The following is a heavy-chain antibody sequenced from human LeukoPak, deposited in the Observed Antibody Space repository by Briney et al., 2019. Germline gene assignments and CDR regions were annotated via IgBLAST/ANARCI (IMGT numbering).Heavy chain of an antibody. J-gene: IGHJ4*02. D-gene: IGHD3-10*01. CDR1: GYSISSGYY. CDR3: AREASVDWGVNDY. V-gene: IGHV4-38-2*02. CDR2: IYHSGST. Sequence: SETLSLTCTVSGYSISSGYYWGWIRQPPGKGLEWIGSIYHSGSTYYNPSLKSRVTISVDTSKNQFSLKLSSVTAADTAVYYCAREASVDWGVNDYWGQGTLVTVSS.